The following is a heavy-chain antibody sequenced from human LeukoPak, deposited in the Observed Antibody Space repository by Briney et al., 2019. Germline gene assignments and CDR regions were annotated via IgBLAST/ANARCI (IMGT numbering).Heavy chain of an antibody. D-gene: IGHD3-10*01. Sequence: GGSLRLSCAASGFTFSSYAMSWVRQAPGKGLEWVSAISGSGGSTYYADSVKGRFTISRDNSKNTLYLQMNSLRAEDTAVYYCAKDPSITMVREYYYYYGMDVWGQGTTVTVSS. CDR1: GFTFSSYA. CDR2: ISGSGGST. J-gene: IGHJ6*02. CDR3: AKDPSITMVREYYYYYGMDV. V-gene: IGHV3-23*01.